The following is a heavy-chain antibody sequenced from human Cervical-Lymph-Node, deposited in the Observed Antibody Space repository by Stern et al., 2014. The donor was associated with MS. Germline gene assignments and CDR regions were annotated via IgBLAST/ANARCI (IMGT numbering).Heavy chain of an antibody. V-gene: IGHV1-2*06. CDR2: INPNSGDT. D-gene: IGHD5-12*01. CDR3: AISGYRLNSYAMDV. J-gene: IGHJ6*02. CDR1: GYSFTGYY. Sequence: VQLVQSGAEVKKPGASVKVSCKASGYSFTGYYMHWVRQAPGQGLEWMGRINPNSGDTNSAQKFQGRVTMTRDTSITTAYMDLSGLRSDDTAVYYCAISGYRLNSYAMDVWGQGTTVTVSS.